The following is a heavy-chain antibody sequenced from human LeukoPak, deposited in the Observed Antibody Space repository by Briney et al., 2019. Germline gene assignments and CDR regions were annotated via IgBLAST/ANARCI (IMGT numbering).Heavy chain of an antibody. CDR2: ISSSGSTI. CDR1: GFTFSNYA. CDR3: ARDKTWNTFDY. J-gene: IGHJ4*02. Sequence: GGSLRLSCAASGFTFSNYAMNWVRQAPGKGLEWVSYISSSGSTIYYADSVKGRFTISRDNAKNSLYLQMNSLRAEDTAVYYCARDKTWNTFDYWGQGTLVTVSS. V-gene: IGHV3-48*04. D-gene: IGHD1/OR15-1a*01.